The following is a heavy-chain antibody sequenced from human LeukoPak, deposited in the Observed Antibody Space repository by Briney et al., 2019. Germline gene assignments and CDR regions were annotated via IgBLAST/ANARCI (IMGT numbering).Heavy chain of an antibody. V-gene: IGHV3-66*01. CDR3: ARYCSGGSCYFLFDY. CDR2: IYSGGST. CDR1: GFTVSSNY. D-gene: IGHD2-15*01. J-gene: IGHJ4*02. Sequence: GGSLRLSCAASGFTVSSNYMSWVRQAPGKGLEWVPVIYSGGSTYYADSVKGRFTISRDNAKNSLYLQMNSLRAEDTAVYYCARYCSGGSCYFLFDYWGQGTLVTVSS.